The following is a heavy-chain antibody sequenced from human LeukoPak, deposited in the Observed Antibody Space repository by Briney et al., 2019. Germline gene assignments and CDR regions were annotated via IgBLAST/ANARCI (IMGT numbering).Heavy chain of an antibody. V-gene: IGHV4-59*02. CDR3: ASMLGSGSGNYLFDF. J-gene: IGHJ4*02. CDR1: DGSDRSYY. D-gene: IGHD3-10*01. Sequence: SEALSLTCTVSDGSDRSYYWRWIRQPPGKGLEWIGYVHYSGRTSYNPSLNSRVTISLDTSKNQFSLKVNSVTAADTAVYYCASMLGSGSGNYLFDFWGQGTLVTVSS. CDR2: VHYSGRT.